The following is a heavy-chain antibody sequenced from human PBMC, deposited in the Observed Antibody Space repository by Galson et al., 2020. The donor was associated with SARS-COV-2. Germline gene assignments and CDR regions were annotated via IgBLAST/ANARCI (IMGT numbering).Heavy chain of an antibody. CDR1: GESLTGYY. J-gene: IGHJ6*04. D-gene: IGHD3-10*01. Sequence: PSETLSLTCAVSGESLTGYYWSWIRQPPGKGLEWIGEVIHIGRTNYHPSLKSRVTISVEASKDQFSLRLSSLTAADTAIYYCARGRLRVVSLNSGSHPDAFQYYGMDVWGKGTTVTVSA. V-gene: IGHV4-34*01. CDR3: ARGRLRVVSLNSGSHPDAFQYYGMDV. CDR2: VIHIGRT.